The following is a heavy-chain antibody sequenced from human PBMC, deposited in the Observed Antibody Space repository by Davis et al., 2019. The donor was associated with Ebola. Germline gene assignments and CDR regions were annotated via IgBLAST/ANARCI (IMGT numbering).Heavy chain of an antibody. CDR2: IYNSGRT. V-gene: IGHV4-59*02. J-gene: IGHJ5*02. D-gene: IGHD1-26*01. CDR3: ARFIVGPTNWLDP. CDR1: GGSVSSYY. Sequence: SETLSLTCSVSGGSVSSYYWSWIRQPPGKALEWIGYIYNSGRTNYNPSLKSRVTISLDTSKNQFSLKLHSVTAADTALYYCARFIVGPTNWLDPWGQGTLVTISS.